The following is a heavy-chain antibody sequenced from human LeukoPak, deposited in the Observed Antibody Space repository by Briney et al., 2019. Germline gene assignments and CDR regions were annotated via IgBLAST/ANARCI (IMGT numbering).Heavy chain of an antibody. Sequence: SETLSLTCGGSGGSFSGYYWTWIRQSPGKGLEWLGEIHYRGSINYNPSLKSRVTISVNTSKSQFSLTLSSEPAADTALYYLPRVPYIISGYYWYFAYWGEGTLVTVPS. CDR2: IHYRGSI. D-gene: IGHD3-22*01. CDR3: PRVPYIISGYYWYFAY. CDR1: GGSFSGYY. J-gene: IGHJ4*02. V-gene: IGHV4-34*01.